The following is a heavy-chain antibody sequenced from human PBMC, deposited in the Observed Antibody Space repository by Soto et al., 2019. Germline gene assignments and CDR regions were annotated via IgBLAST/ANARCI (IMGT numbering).Heavy chain of an antibody. CDR2: IHYSGST. Sequence: SETLSLTCTVSGGSMSNYHYWSWIRQPPGKGLEYIGYIHYSGSTNYNPSLKSRVTISLDMSKKQFSLKLSSVSAADTAVYYCARDRYSYGTWGQGTLVTVSS. D-gene: IGHD5-18*01. CDR1: GGSMSNYHY. CDR3: ARDRYSYGT. J-gene: IGHJ4*02. V-gene: IGHV4-59*01.